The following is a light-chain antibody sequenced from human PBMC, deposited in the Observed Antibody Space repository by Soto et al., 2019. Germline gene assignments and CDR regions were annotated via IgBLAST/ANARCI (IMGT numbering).Light chain of an antibody. Sequence: DIQMTQSPSSLSASVGDRVTITCRASQSISSCLTWYQQKPGKAPKLLICDASSLETGVPSRFSGSGSGTDFTLTISSLQPDDFAAYYCQQYNSYPQTFGQGTKLEIK. J-gene: IGKJ2*01. CDR3: QQYNSYPQT. CDR2: DAS. CDR1: QSISSC. V-gene: IGKV1-5*01.